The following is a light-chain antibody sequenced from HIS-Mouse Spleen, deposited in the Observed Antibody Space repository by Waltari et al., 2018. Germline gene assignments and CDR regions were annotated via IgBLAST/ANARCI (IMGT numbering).Light chain of an antibody. CDR1: SASVSTSYY. Sequence: QTVVTQEPSFSVSPGGTVTLTCGLSSASVSTSYYPSWYQQTPGQAPRTLIYSTNTRSSGVPDRFSGSILGNKAAPTITGAQADDESDYYCVLYMGSGIWVFGGGTKLTVL. CDR2: STN. V-gene: IGLV8-61*01. CDR3: VLYMGSGIWV. J-gene: IGLJ3*02.